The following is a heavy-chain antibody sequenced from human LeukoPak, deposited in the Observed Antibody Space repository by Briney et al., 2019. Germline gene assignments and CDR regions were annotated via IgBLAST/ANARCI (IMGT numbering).Heavy chain of an antibody. V-gene: IGHV4-59*01. CDR3: ARDLGDFDYGDYGWFDP. D-gene: IGHD4-17*01. CDR2: IYYSGSKST. J-gene: IGHJ5*02. CDR1: GGSISGYY. Sequence: PSETLSHTCTVSGGSISGYYWSWIRQSPGRGLEWIGYIYYSGSKSTNYNPSLQSRITMSVDTSKNQLSLKLSSVTAADTAVYYCARDLGDFDYGDYGWFDPWGQGTLVTVSS.